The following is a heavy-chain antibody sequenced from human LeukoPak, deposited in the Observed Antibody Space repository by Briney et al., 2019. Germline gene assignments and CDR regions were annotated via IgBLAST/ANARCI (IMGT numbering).Heavy chain of an antibody. CDR1: GFTFSSYS. CDR2: TSSSSSTK. Sequence: PGGSLRLSCAASGFTFSSYSMNWVRQAPGKGLELISYTSSSSSTKYYADSVKGRFTISRDNAKNSLYLQMNSLRAEDTAVYYCARDFRFLEDYWGQGTLVTVSS. J-gene: IGHJ4*02. V-gene: IGHV3-48*04. D-gene: IGHD3-3*01. CDR3: ARDFRFLEDY.